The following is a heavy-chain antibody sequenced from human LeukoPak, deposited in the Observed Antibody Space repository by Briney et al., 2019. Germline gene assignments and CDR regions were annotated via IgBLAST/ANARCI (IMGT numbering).Heavy chain of an antibody. J-gene: IGHJ5*02. V-gene: IGHV3-23*01. Sequence: PGGSLRLSCAASGFTISSYAMMWVRQAPGKGLEWVSTVSGSGGGTYYADSVKGRFTISRDNSKNTLYLQMSSLRGEDTAVYYCAKGAAAGQVDWFDPWGQGTLVTVSS. CDR3: AKGAAAGQVDWFDP. CDR1: GFTISSYA. D-gene: IGHD6-13*01. CDR2: VSGSGGGT.